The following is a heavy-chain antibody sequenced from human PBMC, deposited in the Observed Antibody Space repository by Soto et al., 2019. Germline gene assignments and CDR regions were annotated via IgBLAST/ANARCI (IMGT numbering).Heavy chain of an antibody. CDR3: ARVSPYCSGGSCYALDY. CDR2: IYSGGST. J-gene: IGHJ4*02. CDR1: GFTVSSNS. V-gene: IGHV3-66*01. Sequence: EVPLVESGGGLVQPGGSLRLSCAASGFTVSSNSMSWVRQAPGKGLEWVSVIYSGGSTYYADSVKGRFTISRDNSKNTLYLQMNSLRAEDTAVYYCARVSPYCSGGSCYALDYWGQGTLVTVSS. D-gene: IGHD2-15*01.